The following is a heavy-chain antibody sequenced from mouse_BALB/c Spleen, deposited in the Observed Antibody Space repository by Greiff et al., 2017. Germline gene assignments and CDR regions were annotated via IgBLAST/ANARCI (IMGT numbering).Heavy chain of an antibody. J-gene: IGHJ3*01. CDR2: IWAGGST. D-gene: IGHD2-14*01. V-gene: IGHV2-9*02. Sequence: VQVVESGPGLVAPSQSLSITCTVSGFSLTSYGVHWVRQPPGKGLEWLGVIWAGGSTNYNSALMSRLSISKDNSKGQVFLKMNSLQTDDTAMYYCARGAYYRYDDGFAYWGQGTLVTVSA. CDR1: GFSLTSYG. CDR3: ARGAYYRYDDGFAY.